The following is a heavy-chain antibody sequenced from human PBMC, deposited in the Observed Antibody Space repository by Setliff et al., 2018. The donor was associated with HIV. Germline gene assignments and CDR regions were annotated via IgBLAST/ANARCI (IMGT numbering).Heavy chain of an antibody. Sequence: TLSLTCTVSGGSISTDYWTWVRQSAGKGLEWIGRIQTSEGTKYNPSLNSRVTVSIDTPKNQFSLDLTSVTAADTAVYYCARGGYGSGNAYYFADWGQGTLVTVSS. V-gene: IGHV4-4*07. CDR1: GGSISTDY. CDR3: ARGGYGSGNAYYFAD. CDR2: IQTSEGT. J-gene: IGHJ4*02. D-gene: IGHD3-10*01.